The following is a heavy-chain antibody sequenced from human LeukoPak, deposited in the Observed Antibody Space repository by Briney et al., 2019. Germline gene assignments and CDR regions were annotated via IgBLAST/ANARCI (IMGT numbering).Heavy chain of an antibody. CDR1: GGSISSGGYS. CDR2: IYHSGST. V-gene: IGHV4-30-2*01. Sequence: PSETLSLTCAVSGGSISSGGYSWSWIRQPPGKGLEWIGYIYHSGSTYYNPSLKSRVTISVDRPKNQFSLKLSSVTAADTAVYYCARGSDTAMGHWYFDLWGRGTLVTVSS. J-gene: IGHJ2*01. D-gene: IGHD5-18*01. CDR3: ARGSDTAMGHWYFDL.